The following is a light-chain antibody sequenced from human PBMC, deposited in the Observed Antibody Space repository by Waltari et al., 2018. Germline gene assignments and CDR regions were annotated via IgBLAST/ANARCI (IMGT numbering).Light chain of an antibody. Sequence: DIVMTQSPLSLSVTPGEPASISCRSSQSLLHRNGYNYLDWYLQKPGQSPQLLVYLGSNRASGVPDRFSGSGSGTDFTLKISRVEADDVGVYYCMQSLHTPLTFGQGTK. V-gene: IGKV2-28*01. CDR3: MQSLHTPLT. CDR1: QSLLHRNGYNY. CDR2: LGS. J-gene: IGKJ1*01.